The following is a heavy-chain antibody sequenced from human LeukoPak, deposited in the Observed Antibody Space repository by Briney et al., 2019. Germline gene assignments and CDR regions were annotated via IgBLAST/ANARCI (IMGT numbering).Heavy chain of an antibody. D-gene: IGHD4-17*01. CDR2: ISWNSGSI. CDR3: AKGHDYGDYEDAFDI. Sequence: GRSLRLSCAASGFTFDDYAMPWVRQAPGKGLEWVSGISWNSGSIGYADSVKGRFTISRDNAKNSLYLQMNSLRAEDTALYYCAKGHDYGDYEDAFDIWGQGTMVTVSS. CDR1: GFTFDDYA. J-gene: IGHJ3*02. V-gene: IGHV3-9*01.